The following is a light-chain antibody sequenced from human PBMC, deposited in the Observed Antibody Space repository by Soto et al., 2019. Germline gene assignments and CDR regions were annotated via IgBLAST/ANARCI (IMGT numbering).Light chain of an antibody. CDR2: GAS. CDR1: QTVSSN. Sequence: EIVMTQSPATLSVSPGESATLSCRASQTVSSNLAWYLQKPGQAPRLVIYGASTRATGIPARFSGSGSGTEFTLTISGLQSEDLAVYYCQQYKNWPWTFGQGTKVDIK. CDR3: QQYKNWPWT. V-gene: IGKV3-15*01. J-gene: IGKJ1*01.